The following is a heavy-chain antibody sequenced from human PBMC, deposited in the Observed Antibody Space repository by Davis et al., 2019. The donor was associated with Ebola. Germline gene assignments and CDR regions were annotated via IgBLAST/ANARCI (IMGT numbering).Heavy chain of an antibody. CDR1: GFTFSSYA. V-gene: IGHV3-30-3*01. CDR3: TRDRELWFGGPDV. CDR2: ISYDGTEK. D-gene: IGHD3-10*01. Sequence: GESLKISCAASGFTFSSYAMHWVRQAPGKGLEWLAVISYDGTEKYYADSVRGRITISRDNSKKTLFLQMNSVRHGDSAVYYCTRDRELWFGGPDVWGQGTTVTVSS. J-gene: IGHJ6*02.